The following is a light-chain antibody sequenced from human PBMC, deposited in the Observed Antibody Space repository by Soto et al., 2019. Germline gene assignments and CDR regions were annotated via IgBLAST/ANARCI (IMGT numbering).Light chain of an antibody. CDR3: TSYTSSSTLDV. CDR2: DVD. V-gene: IGLV2-14*01. J-gene: IGLJ1*01. CDR1: SSDIGGYPY. Sequence: QSVLTQPASVSGSPGQSITISCTGTSSDIGGYPYVSWYQQHPGKAPKLMIYDVDNRPSGVSNRFSGSKSGNTASLTISGLQAEDEADYYCTSYTSSSTLDVFGTGTKVT.